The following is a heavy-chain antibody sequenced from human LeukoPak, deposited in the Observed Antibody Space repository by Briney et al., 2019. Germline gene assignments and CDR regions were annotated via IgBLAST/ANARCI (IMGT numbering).Heavy chain of an antibody. V-gene: IGHV3-74*01. CDR3: ARDTYYYNSSACYHYYYSMDV. J-gene: IGHJ6*02. D-gene: IGHD3-22*01. CDR1: GFTFSNCW. CDR2: IESDGSRT. Sequence: GGSLRLSCAASGFTFSNCWMHWVRQAPGKGLEWVSRIESDGSRTRYADSVKGRFTISRDNAKNTLYLQMESLSAEDTAVYYCARDTYYYNSSACYHYYYSMDVWGQGATVTVSS.